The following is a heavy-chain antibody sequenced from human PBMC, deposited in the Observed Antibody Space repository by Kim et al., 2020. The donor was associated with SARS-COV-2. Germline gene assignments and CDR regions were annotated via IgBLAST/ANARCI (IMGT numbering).Heavy chain of an antibody. D-gene: IGHD2-2*02. CDR2: ISWNSGSI. J-gene: IGHJ6*02. CDR3: AKGGRYCSSTSCYTSYYYGMDV. V-gene: IGHV3-9*01. CDR1: GFTFGDYA. Sequence: GGSLRLSCAASGFTFGDYAMHWVRQAPGKGLEWVSGISWNSGSIGYADSVKGRFTISRDNAKNSLYLQMNSLRAEDTALYYCAKGGRYCSSTSCYTSYYYGMDVWGQGTTVTVSS.